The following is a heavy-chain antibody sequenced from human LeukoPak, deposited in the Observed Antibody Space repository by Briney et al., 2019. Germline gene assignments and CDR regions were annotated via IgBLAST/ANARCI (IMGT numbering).Heavy chain of an antibody. V-gene: IGHV3-23*01. D-gene: IGHD6-13*01. CDR1: GFMFNNYA. CDR2: ISGLGGSA. Sequence: PGGSLRLSRAASGFMFNNYAMNWVRQAPGKGLEWVSGISGLGGSAYYAASVKGRFTISRDNSGDTLFLQLNNLRVKDTAIYFCARRGGSSWSSFDYWGQGTLVTVSS. J-gene: IGHJ4*02. CDR3: ARRGGSSWSSFDY.